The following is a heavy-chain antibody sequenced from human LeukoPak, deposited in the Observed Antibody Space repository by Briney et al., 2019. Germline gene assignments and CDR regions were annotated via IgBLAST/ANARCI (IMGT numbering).Heavy chain of an antibody. D-gene: IGHD3-10*01. V-gene: IGHV4-39*01. Sequence: TSETLSLTCTVSGGSISSSSYYWGWIRQPPGKGLEWIGSIYYSGSTYYNPSLKSRVTISVDTSKNQFSLKLSSVTAADTAVYYCARPMVRGTNWFDPWGQGTLVTVSS. CDR1: GGSISSSSYY. J-gene: IGHJ5*02. CDR2: IYYSGST. CDR3: ARPMVRGTNWFDP.